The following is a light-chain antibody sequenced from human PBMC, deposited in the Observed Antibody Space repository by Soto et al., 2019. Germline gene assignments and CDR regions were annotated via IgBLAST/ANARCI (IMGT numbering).Light chain of an antibody. J-gene: IGKJ5*01. CDR1: QIVSSTY. V-gene: IGKV3-11*01. Sequence: SMLCQSRGTPSWYTGERATLSCRASQIVSSTYLIWYQQKPGQAPRLLIYDASNRATGIPARFSGSGSGTDFTLTISNLQPEDFSGYYCQQLSNWSLITFGQGTRLEIK. CDR3: QQLSNWSLIT. CDR2: DAS.